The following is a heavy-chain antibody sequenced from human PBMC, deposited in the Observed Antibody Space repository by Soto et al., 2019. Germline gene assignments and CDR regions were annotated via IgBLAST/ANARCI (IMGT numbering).Heavy chain of an antibody. CDR2: IRSKAYGETT. J-gene: IGHJ4*02. CDR3: SRGFYANTSYPRFDF. CDR1: GFTFGDYA. D-gene: IGHD2-21*01. V-gene: IGHV3-49*03. Sequence: GGSLRLSCTGSGFTFGDYAVSWFRQAPGKGLECVGFIRSKAYGETTDYAASVKGRFTISRDDSRTIAYLRMNSLKTEDTATYYCSRGFYANTSYPRFDFWGQGTLVTVS.